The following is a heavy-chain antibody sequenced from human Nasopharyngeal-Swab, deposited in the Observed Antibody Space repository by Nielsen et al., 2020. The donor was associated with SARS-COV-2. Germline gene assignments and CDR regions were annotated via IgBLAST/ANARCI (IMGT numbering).Heavy chain of an antibody. CDR3: ASLEFDI. V-gene: IGHV4-31*03. J-gene: IGHJ3*02. Sequence: SETLSLTCTVSGGSISSGGYYWNWIRQHPGKGLEWIGYIYYSGSTYYNPSLKSRVTISVDTSKNQFSLKLSSVTAADTAAYYCASLEFDIWGQGTMVTVSS. CDR2: IYYSGST. CDR1: GGSISSGGYY. D-gene: IGHD3-3*01.